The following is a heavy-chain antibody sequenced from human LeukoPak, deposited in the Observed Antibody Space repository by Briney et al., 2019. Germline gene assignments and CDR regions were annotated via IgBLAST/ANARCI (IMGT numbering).Heavy chain of an antibody. Sequence: TSETLSLTCTVSGGSISSGGYYWSWIRQPPGKGLEWIGYIYHSGSTYYNPSLKSRVTISVDRSKNQFSLKLSSVTAADTAVYYCARDAIPRPYDSSGYYYDYWGQGTLVTVSS. CDR3: ARDAIPRPYDSSGYYYDY. CDR2: IYHSGST. J-gene: IGHJ4*02. D-gene: IGHD3-22*01. V-gene: IGHV4-30-2*01. CDR1: GGSISSGGYY.